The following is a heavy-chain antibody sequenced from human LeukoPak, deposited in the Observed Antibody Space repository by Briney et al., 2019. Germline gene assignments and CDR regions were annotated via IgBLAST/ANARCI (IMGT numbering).Heavy chain of an antibody. D-gene: IGHD1-1*01. J-gene: IGHJ4*02. Sequence: SETLSPTCAVSGGSLSGYYWTWIRQPPGKGLEWIGEINHSGSTNYNPSLKSRVTISVDTSKNQFSLKLSSVTAADTAVYYCAIVDSNNWYEYRGYFYYWGQGTLGTVSS. CDR3: AIVDSNNWYEYRGYFYY. CDR2: INHSGST. V-gene: IGHV4-34*01. CDR1: GGSLSGYY.